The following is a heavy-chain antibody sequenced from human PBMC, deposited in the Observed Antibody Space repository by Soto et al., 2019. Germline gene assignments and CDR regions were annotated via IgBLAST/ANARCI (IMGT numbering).Heavy chain of an antibody. CDR3: ARDSDGVVGAFPLDH. V-gene: IGHV1-69*13. Sequence: SVKVSCKASGGTFSSYAISWVRQAPGQGLEWMGGIIPIFGTANYAQKFQGRVTITADESTSTAYMELSSLRSEDTAVYYCARDSDGVVGAFPLDHWGQGTLVTVSS. CDR1: GGTFSSYA. J-gene: IGHJ4*02. CDR2: IIPIFGTA. D-gene: IGHD1-26*01.